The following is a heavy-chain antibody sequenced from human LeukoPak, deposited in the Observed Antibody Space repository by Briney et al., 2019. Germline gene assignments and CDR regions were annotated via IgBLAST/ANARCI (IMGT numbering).Heavy chain of an antibody. V-gene: IGHV1-2*02. CDR3: ARDPVDGYSHYDY. CDR2: INPNSGGT. CDR1: GYTFTGYY. Sequence: ASVKVSCKASGYTFTGYYMHWVRQAPGQGLEWMGWINPNSGGTNYAQKFQGRVTMTRDTSISTAYMELSSLRSDDTAIYYCARDPVDGYSHYDYWGQGTLVTVSS. D-gene: IGHD5-18*01. J-gene: IGHJ4*02.